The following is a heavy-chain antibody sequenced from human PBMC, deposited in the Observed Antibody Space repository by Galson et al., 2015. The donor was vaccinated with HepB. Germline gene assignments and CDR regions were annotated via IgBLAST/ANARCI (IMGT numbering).Heavy chain of an antibody. D-gene: IGHD3-9*01. CDR1: GYTFTSYD. Sequence: SVKVSCKASGYTFTSYDINWVRQATGQGLEWMGWMNPNSGNTGYAQKFQGRVTMTRNTSISTAYMELSSLRSEDTAVYYCARGPGAIFDWLFGPVSVGYYYMDVWGKGTTVTVSS. CDR2: MNPNSGNT. J-gene: IGHJ6*03. CDR3: ARGPGAIFDWLFGPVSVGYYYMDV. V-gene: IGHV1-8*01.